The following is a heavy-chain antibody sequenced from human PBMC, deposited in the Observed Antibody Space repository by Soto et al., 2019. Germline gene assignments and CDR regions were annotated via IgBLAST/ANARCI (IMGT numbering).Heavy chain of an antibody. Sequence: QVELVQSGAEVKTPGWSVKVSCKASEETLNKFAITWVRQAPGQGLEWMGGIILLFGKTKYAQQFRGILTINADKPTRTIYMELDNLRSEDTAIYYCTRAPFDFDSRIDPWRPGTLVTVSS. CDR1: EETLNKFA. CDR2: IILLFGKT. V-gene: IGHV1-69*06. J-gene: IGHJ5*01. CDR3: TRAPFDFDSRIDP. D-gene: IGHD3-9*01.